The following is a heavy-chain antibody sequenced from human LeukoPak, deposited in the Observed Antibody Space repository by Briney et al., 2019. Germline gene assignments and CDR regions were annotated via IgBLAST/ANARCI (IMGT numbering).Heavy chain of an antibody. CDR2: INPNSGGT. Sequence: ASVKVSCKASGYTFTCYYMHWVRQAPGQGLEWMGWINPNSGGTNYAQKFQGRVTMTRDTSISTAYMELSRLRSDDTAVYYCASGPGAYCGGDCYSEMDYWGQGTLVTVSS. D-gene: IGHD2-21*02. CDR3: ASGPGAYCGGDCYSEMDY. CDR1: GYTFTCYY. V-gene: IGHV1-2*02. J-gene: IGHJ4*02.